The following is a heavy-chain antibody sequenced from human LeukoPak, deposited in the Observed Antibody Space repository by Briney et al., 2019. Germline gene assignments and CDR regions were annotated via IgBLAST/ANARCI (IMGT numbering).Heavy chain of an antibody. CDR1: GFTFSSYS. CDR2: ISSSSSYI. V-gene: IGHV3-21*01. D-gene: IGHD6-19*01. Sequence: GSLRLSCAASGFTFSSYSMNWVRQAPGKGLEWVSSISSSSSYIYYADSVKGRFTISRDNSENTLYLQMNSLRVEDTAVYYCARDWGSSGWYNWFDPWGQGTLVTVSS. J-gene: IGHJ5*02. CDR3: ARDWGSSGWYNWFDP.